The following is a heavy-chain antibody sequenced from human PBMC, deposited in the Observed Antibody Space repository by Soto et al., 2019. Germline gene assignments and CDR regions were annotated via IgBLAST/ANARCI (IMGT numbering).Heavy chain of an antibody. J-gene: IGHJ5*02. CDR2: INPNSGGT. D-gene: IGHD3-9*01. Sequence: GASVKVSCKASGYTFTGYYMHCVRQAPGQGLEWMGWINPNSGGTNYAQKFQGRVTMTRDTSISTAYMELSRLRSDDTAVYYCARVSHGSGLRYFDWLLNWFDPWGQGTLVTVSS. CDR1: GYTFTGYY. V-gene: IGHV1-2*02. CDR3: ARVSHGSGLRYFDWLLNWFDP.